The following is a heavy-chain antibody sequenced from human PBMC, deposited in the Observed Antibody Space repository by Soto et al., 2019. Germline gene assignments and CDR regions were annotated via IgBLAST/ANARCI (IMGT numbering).Heavy chain of an antibody. D-gene: IGHD3-10*01. CDR1: VYSFTSYW. Sequence: PGESLKISCKGSVYSFTSYWIGWVRQMPGKGLEWMGIIYPGDSDTRYSPSFQGQVTISADKSISTAYLQWSSLKASDTAMYYCARRGIWFGEYTFFDYWGQGTLVTVS. CDR2: IYPGDSDT. V-gene: IGHV5-51*01. J-gene: IGHJ4*02. CDR3: ARRGIWFGEYTFFDY.